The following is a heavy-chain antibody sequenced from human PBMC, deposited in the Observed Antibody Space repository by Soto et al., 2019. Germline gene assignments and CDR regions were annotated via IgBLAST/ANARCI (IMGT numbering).Heavy chain of an antibody. Sequence: SETLSLTCTVSGGSIRSYYWTWIRQTPGRGLEWIGHLYYGGTTNYNPSLKSRVTMSMDTSKNQFSLRLTSVTAADTAVYYCAGEGALATFGVLRGQGTRVTVSS. CDR1: GGSIRSYY. D-gene: IGHD3-3*01. CDR2: LYYGGTT. J-gene: IGHJ1*01. V-gene: IGHV4-59*01. CDR3: AGEGALATFGVL.